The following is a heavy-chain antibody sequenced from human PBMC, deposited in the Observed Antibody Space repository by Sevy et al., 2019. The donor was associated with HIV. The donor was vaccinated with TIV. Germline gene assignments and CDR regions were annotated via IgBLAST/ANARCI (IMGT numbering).Heavy chain of an antibody. CDR3: ATSPGYSTRFDH. Sequence: SGKSFKTFWVAWVRQMPGKGPEWMGTINPDESDTRYRPVFQGQVTTSADKSMNTAFLQWTSLKASDTAIYYCATSPGYSTRFDHWGPGTLVTVSS. J-gene: IGHJ4*02. CDR2: INPDESDT. D-gene: IGHD2-8*01. V-gene: IGHV5-51*01. CDR1: GKSFKTFW.